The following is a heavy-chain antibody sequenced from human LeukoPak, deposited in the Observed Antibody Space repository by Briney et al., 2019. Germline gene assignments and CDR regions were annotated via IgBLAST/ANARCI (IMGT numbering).Heavy chain of an antibody. CDR2: ISYDGGNK. V-gene: IGHV3-30*04. CDR3: ARALERYYFDY. J-gene: IGHJ4*02. Sequence: PGGSLRLSCAPSGFTFSSYPMHWVRQVPGKGLEWVAVISYDGGNKYYADSVKGRFTISRDNSRYTLYLQMNSLRGEDTAIYYCARALERYYFDYWGQGTLVTVSS. CDR1: GFTFSSYP.